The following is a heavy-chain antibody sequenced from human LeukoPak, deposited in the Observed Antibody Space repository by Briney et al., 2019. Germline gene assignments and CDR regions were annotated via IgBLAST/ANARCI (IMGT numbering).Heavy chain of an antibody. Sequence: GASVKVSCKASGCTFTGYYMHWVRQAPAQGLEWMAWINPNSGGTNYAQKFQGRVTMTRDTSISTAYMELSRLRSDDTAVYYCASPRREMATIDAFDIWGQGTMVTVSS. CDR2: INPNSGGT. J-gene: IGHJ3*02. CDR1: GCTFTGYY. V-gene: IGHV1-2*02. D-gene: IGHD5-12*01. CDR3: ASPRREMATIDAFDI.